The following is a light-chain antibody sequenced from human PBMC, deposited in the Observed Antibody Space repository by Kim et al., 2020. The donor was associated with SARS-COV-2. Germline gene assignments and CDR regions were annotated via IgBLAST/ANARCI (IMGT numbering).Light chain of an antibody. J-gene: IGKJ1*01. CDR3: QQYNSYSPV. CDR2: DAS. Sequence: DIQMTQSPSTLSASVGDRVTITCRASQSISSWLAWYQQKPGKVPKLLIYDASSLESGVPSRFSGSGSGTEFTLTISSLQPDDFATYYCQQYNSYSPVFGQGTKVDIK. V-gene: IGKV1-5*01. CDR1: QSISSW.